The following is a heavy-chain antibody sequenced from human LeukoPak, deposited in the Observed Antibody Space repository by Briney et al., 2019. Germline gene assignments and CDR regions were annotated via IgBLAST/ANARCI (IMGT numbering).Heavy chain of an antibody. CDR2: INTNSGGT. CDR3: ARFKYSSGWYNDY. J-gene: IGHJ4*02. CDR1: GYTFTGYY. Sequence: ASVKVSCKASGYTFTGYYMHWVRQAPGQGLEWMGWINTNSGGTNYAQKFQGRVTMTRDTSISTAYMELSRLRSDDTAVYYCARFKYSSGWYNDYWGQGTLVTVSS. V-gene: IGHV1-2*02. D-gene: IGHD6-19*01.